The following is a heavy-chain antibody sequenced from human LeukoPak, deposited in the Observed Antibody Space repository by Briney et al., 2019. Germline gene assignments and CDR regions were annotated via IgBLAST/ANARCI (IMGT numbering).Heavy chain of an antibody. V-gene: IGHV4-34*01. CDR2: VNHSGST. Sequence: SETLSLTCAVYGGSFSGYYWSWIRQPPGKGLEWIGEVNHSGSTNYNPSLKSRVTISVDTSKNQFSLKLSSVTAADTAVYYCARQILGYCNSTSCYLRHTRGYYYYMDVWGKGTTVKVSS. CDR1: GGSFSGYY. CDR3: ARQILGYCNSTSCYLRHTRGYYYYMDV. D-gene: IGHD2-2*01. J-gene: IGHJ6*03.